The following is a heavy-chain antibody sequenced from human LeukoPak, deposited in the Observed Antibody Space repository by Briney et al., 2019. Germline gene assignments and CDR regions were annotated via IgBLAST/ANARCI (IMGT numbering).Heavy chain of an antibody. D-gene: IGHD3-22*01. CDR1: GFTFSSYW. Sequence: GGSLRLSCAASGFTFSSYWMSWVRQAPGKGLEWVANIKQDGSEKYYVDSVKGRFTISRDNAKNSLYLQMTSLRAEDTAVYYCARALDYYDSSGYPHNYYYHYYMDVWGEGTTVTVSS. J-gene: IGHJ6*03. CDR2: IKQDGSEK. CDR3: ARALDYYDSSGYPHNYYYHYYMDV. V-gene: IGHV3-7*01.